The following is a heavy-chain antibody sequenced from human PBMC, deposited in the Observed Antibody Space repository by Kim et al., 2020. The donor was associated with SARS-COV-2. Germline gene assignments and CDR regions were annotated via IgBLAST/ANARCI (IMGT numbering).Heavy chain of an antibody. V-gene: IGHV3-11*06. D-gene: IGHD1-1*01. Sequence: SVKGRLTISRDNAKNSLYLQMNSLRAEDTAVYYCARVGGTTGTTGDWFDPWGQGTLVTVSS. J-gene: IGHJ5*02. CDR3: ARVGGTTGTTGDWFDP.